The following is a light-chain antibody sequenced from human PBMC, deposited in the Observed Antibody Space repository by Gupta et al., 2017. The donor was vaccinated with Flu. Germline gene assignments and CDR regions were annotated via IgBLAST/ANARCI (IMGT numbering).Light chain of an antibody. CDR2: DVT. Sequence: SALTQPPSASGSPGQSVTISCTGTTRDVGTYDYVSWYQPHPGKAPKLVLYDVTQRPAGVPGRFSASKSGNTASLTISGPKAEAAADYYYISYAGSDNYVFGTGTKLTVL. V-gene: IGLV2-8*01. CDR1: TRDVGTYDY. J-gene: IGLJ1*01. CDR3: ISYAGSDNYV.